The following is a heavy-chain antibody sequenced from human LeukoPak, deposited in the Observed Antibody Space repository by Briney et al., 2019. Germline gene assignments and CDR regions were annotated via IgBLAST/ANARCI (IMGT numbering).Heavy chain of an antibody. CDR1: GYTFTSYG. J-gene: IGHJ3*02. CDR3: ARRYCSGGSCYSLSKGGAFDI. V-gene: IGHV1-18*01. Sequence: ASVKVSCKASGYTFTSYGISWVRQAPGQGLEWMGWISAYNGNTNYAQKLQGRVTMTTDTSTSTAYMELRSLRSDDTAVYYCARRYCSGGSCYSLSKGGAFDIWGQGTMVTVSS. D-gene: IGHD2-15*01. CDR2: ISAYNGNT.